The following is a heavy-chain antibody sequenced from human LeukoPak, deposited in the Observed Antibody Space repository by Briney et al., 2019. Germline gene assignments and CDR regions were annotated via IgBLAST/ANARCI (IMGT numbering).Heavy chain of an antibody. CDR3: AKVPAPSQLLWFGEWDFDY. J-gene: IGHJ4*02. V-gene: IGHV3-23*01. CDR2: ISAGADVI. Sequence: GGSLRLSCEAAGFSFRDYPMGWVRRAPGKRLEWVSGISAGADVIFYADPVKGRFTISRDNSKNTLYLQMNSLRAEDTAVYYCAKVPAPSQLLWFGEWDFDYWGQGTLVTVSS. D-gene: IGHD3-10*01. CDR1: GFSFRDYP.